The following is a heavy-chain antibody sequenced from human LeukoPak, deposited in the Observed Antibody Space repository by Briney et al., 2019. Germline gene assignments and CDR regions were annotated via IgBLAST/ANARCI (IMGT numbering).Heavy chain of an antibody. Sequence: SETQSLTCAVYGGSFSGDYWSWIRQPPGKGLEWIGEINHSGSTNYNPSLKSRVTISVDTSKNQFSLKLSSVTAADTAVYYCARGTTRSLWSGELGVDYWGQGTLVTVSS. CDR3: ARGTTRSLWSGELGVDY. CDR1: GGSFSGDY. CDR2: INHSGST. J-gene: IGHJ4*02. D-gene: IGHD3-10*01. V-gene: IGHV4-34*01.